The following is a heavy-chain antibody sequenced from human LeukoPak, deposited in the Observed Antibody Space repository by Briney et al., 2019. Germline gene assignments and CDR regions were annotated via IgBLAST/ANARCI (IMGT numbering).Heavy chain of an antibody. J-gene: IGHJ3*01. V-gene: IGHV4-61*02. CDR1: GGSISSGSYY. D-gene: IGHD6-13*01. CDR3: ARGGQQLVSS. Sequence: PSETLSLTCTVSGGSISSGSYYWSWIRQPAGKGLEWIGRIYTSGSTNYNPSLKSRVTISVDTSKNQFSLKLSSVTAADTAVYYCARGGQQLVSSWGQGTMVTVSS. CDR2: IYTSGST.